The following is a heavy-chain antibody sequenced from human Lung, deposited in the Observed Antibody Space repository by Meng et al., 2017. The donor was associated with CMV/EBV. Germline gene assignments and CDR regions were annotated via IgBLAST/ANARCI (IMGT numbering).Heavy chain of an antibody. Sequence: KVSCKDYGNSFTGYSSQWVRQTPEKGLRWRGRNSPNTGDTIYEEIDQGRVTMTRETTINTAYMELSSLTSDDTAVYYGGRGQQKFDHWGQGTLVTVSS. CDR1: GNSFTGYS. V-gene: IGHV1-2*02. J-gene: IGHJ5*02. CDR3: GRGQQKFDH. D-gene: IGHD1-1*01. CDR2: NSPNTGDT.